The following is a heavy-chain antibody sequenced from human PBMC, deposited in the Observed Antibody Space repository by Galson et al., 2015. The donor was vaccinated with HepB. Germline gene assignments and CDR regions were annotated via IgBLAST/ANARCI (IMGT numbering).Heavy chain of an antibody. Sequence: SLRLSCAASGFNFNDYAMHWVRQAPGKGLEWLAAISPDGSYRPYADSVKGRFTISRDNSDNTLSLQMNSLRAEDTAVYYCARDLISGWSLEYWGQGTLVTVSS. D-gene: IGHD6-19*01. J-gene: IGHJ4*02. V-gene: IGHV3-30*04. CDR2: ISPDGSYR. CDR1: GFNFNDYA. CDR3: ARDLISGWSLEY.